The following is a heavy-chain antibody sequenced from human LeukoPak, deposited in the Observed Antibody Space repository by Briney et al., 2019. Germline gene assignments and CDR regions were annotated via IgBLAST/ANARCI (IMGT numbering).Heavy chain of an antibody. Sequence: GGSLRLSCAASGFTFSSYAMSWVRQAPGKGLEWVSSISGSGGRTYDADSVKGRFTISRDNSKNTLYLQMNSLRVEDTAVYYCAKGQSAYSSGWYAPGYYYYYGMDVWGQGTTVTVSS. V-gene: IGHV3-23*01. CDR2: ISGSGGRT. CDR3: AKGQSAYSSGWYAPGYYYYYGMDV. D-gene: IGHD6-19*01. J-gene: IGHJ6*02. CDR1: GFTFSSYA.